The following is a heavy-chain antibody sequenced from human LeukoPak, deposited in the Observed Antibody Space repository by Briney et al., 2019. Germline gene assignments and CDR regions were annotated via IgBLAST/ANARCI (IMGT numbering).Heavy chain of an antibody. CDR3: ARRAGDYSHPYDY. CDR1: GFTVSSNS. D-gene: IGHD3-22*01. J-gene: IGHJ4*02. CDR2: IYSGGNT. Sequence: GGSLRLSCTVSGFTVSSNSMSWVRQAPGKGLEWVSFIYSGGNTHNSDSVKGRFTISRDNSKNTLYLQMNTLRAEVTAVYYCARRAGDYSHPYDYWGQGTLVTVSS. V-gene: IGHV3-53*01.